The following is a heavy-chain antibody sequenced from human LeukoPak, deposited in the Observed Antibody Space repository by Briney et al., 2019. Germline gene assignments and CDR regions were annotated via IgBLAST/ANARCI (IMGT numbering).Heavy chain of an antibody. CDR1: GGTFSSYT. CDR3: ARIKSGSYYEDAFDI. D-gene: IGHD1-26*01. Sequence: SVKVSCKASGGTFSSYTISWVRQAPEQGLEWMGRIIPILGIANYAQKFQGRVTITADKSTSTAYMELSSLRSEDTAVYYCARIKSGSYYEDAFDIWGQGTMVTVSS. J-gene: IGHJ3*02. V-gene: IGHV1-69*02. CDR2: IIPILGIA.